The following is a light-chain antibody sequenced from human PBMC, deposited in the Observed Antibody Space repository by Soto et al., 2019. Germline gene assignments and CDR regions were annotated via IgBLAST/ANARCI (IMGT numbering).Light chain of an antibody. CDR2: EVS. CDR1: SXDVGAYNF. CDR3: CSHGGSNNFYV. Sequence: QSVLTQPPSASGSPGQSVTISCTGTSXDVGAYNFVSWYQQHPGKAPKLIIYEVSKRPSGVPDRFSASKSGNTASLTVSGLQAEDEADYYCCSHGGSNNFYVFGTGTKVTVL. J-gene: IGLJ1*01. V-gene: IGLV2-8*01.